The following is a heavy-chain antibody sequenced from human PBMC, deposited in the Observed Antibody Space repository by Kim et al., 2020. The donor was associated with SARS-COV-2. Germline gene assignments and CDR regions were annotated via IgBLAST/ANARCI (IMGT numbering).Heavy chain of an antibody. J-gene: IGHJ4*02. D-gene: IGHD3-10*01. Sequence: YADSGKGRFTISRDNSKNTLYLQMNSLRAEDTAVYYCASSYGSGSPLDYWGQGTLVTVSS. V-gene: IGHV3-30*01. CDR3: ASSYGSGSPLDY.